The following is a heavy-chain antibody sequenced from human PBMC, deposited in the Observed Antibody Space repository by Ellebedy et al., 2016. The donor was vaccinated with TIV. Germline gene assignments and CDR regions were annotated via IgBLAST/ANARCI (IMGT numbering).Heavy chain of an antibody. V-gene: IGHV4-59*05. J-gene: IGHJ4*02. CDR1: GGSISSYY. CDR2: IYYTGST. D-gene: IGHD2-8*01. Sequence: SETLSLTXTVSGGSISSYYWSWIRQPPGKGLEWIGSIYYTGSTYYNPSLKSRVTISVDTSKNQFSLKLSSVTAADTAVYYCARDRDCTNGVCFGFDYWGQGTLVTVSS. CDR3: ARDRDCTNGVCFGFDY.